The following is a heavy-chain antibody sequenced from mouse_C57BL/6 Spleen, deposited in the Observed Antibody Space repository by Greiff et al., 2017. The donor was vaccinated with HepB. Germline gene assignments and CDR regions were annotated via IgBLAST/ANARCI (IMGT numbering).Heavy chain of an antibody. CDR1: GYTFTSYW. V-gene: IGHV1-69*01. D-gene: IGHD4-1*01. CDR2: IDPSDSYT. J-gene: IGHJ4*01. Sequence: QVQLQQPGAELVMPGASVKLSCKASGYTFTSYWMHWVKQRPGQGLEWIGEIDPSDSYTTYNQKFKGKSTLTVDKSSSTAYMQLSSLTSEDSAVYYCARSGTRYSMDYWGQGTSVTVSS. CDR3: ARSGTRYSMDY.